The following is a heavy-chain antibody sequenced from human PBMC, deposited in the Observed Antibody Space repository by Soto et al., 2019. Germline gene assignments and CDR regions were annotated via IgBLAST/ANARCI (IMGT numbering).Heavy chain of an antibody. D-gene: IGHD3-3*01. Sequence: SETLSLTCTVSGGYISSGDCYWNWIRQPPGKGLEYIGYIYYSGSTYYNPSLKSRVTISVDTSKNQFSLKLSSVTAADTAVYYCARDGFFGRSGYFDYWGQGTLVTVSS. V-gene: IGHV4-30-4*01. CDR2: IYYSGST. CDR3: ARDGFFGRSGYFDY. CDR1: GGYISSGDCY. J-gene: IGHJ4*02.